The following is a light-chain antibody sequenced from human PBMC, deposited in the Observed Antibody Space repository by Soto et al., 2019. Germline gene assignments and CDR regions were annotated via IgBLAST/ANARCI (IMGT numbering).Light chain of an antibody. V-gene: IGLV2-14*01. CDR3: SSYTSGSTGV. CDR2: EVS. Sequence: QSALTQPASVSGSPGQSSTISHTGTSSDVGDYNYVSWYQQHPGKAPKLMIYEVSKRPSGILNRFSGSKSGNTASLTISGLQAEDEADYYCSSYTSGSTGVFGGGTQLTVL. CDR1: SSDVGDYNY. J-gene: IGLJ3*02.